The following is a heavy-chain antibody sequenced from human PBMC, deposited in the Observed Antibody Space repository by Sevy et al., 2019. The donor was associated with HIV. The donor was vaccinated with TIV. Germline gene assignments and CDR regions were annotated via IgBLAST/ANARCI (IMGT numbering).Heavy chain of an antibody. Sequence: GGSLRLSCAASGFTISSYGMHWVRQAPGKGLEWVAVIWYDGSNKYYADSVKGRFTISRDNSKNTLYLQMNSLRAEDTAVYYCARDRGYCSSTSCRNWFDPWGQGTLVTVSS. D-gene: IGHD2-2*01. CDR1: GFTISSYG. J-gene: IGHJ5*02. CDR2: IWYDGSNK. V-gene: IGHV3-33*01. CDR3: ARDRGYCSSTSCRNWFDP.